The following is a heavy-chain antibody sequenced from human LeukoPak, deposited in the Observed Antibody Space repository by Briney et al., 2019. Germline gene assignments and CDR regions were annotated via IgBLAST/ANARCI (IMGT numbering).Heavy chain of an antibody. CDR1: GGSISSGSYY. CDR3: ARESAGFGEFWVGYFDY. CDR2: IHTSGST. Sequence: SETLSLTCTVSGGSISSGSYYWSWIRQPAGKGLEWIGRIHTSGSTNYNPSLKSRVTISIDTSKNQFSLKLSSVTAADTAVYYCARESAGFGEFWVGYFDYWGQGTLVTVSS. D-gene: IGHD3-10*01. V-gene: IGHV4-61*02. J-gene: IGHJ4*02.